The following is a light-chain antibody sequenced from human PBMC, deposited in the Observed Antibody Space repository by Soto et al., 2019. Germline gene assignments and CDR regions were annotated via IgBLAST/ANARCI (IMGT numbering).Light chain of an antibody. CDR2: FAS. CDR3: QQYGSSPPIT. V-gene: IGKV3-15*01. Sequence: VMTQSPATLSVSPWERAALSCRASQSVSTNLAWYQQKPGQPPRLLIYFASTRATAVPARFTAGGSGTDFTLTISRLEPEDFAVYYCQQYGSSPPITFGQGTRLEIK. J-gene: IGKJ5*01. CDR1: QSVSTN.